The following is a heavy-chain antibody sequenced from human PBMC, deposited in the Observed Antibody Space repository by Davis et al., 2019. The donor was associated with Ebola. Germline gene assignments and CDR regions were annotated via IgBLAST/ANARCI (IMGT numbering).Heavy chain of an antibody. D-gene: IGHD3-10*01. Sequence: ASVKVSCKASGGTFSSYAISWVRQAPGQGLEWMGWISAYNGNTNYAQKLQGRVTMTTDTSTSTAYMELSRLRSDDTAVYYCARVGVLGSWDYWGQGTLVTVSS. V-gene: IGHV1-18*01. CDR3: ARVGVLGSWDY. J-gene: IGHJ4*02. CDR2: ISAYNGNT. CDR1: GGTFSSYA.